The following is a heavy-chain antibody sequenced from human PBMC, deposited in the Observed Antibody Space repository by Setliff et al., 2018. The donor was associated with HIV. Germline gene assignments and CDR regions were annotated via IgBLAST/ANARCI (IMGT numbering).Heavy chain of an antibody. Sequence: KPSETLSLTCTVSGGSVSSTTYFWGWIRQAPGKGLQWIGSLYYSGSTYYNPSLKSRVTISVDTSKNHFSLKLSSVTAADTAVYYCARGFLSIFGVVSYFDYWGQGILVTVSS. J-gene: IGHJ4*02. CDR2: LYYSGST. V-gene: IGHV4-39*02. D-gene: IGHD3-3*01. CDR3: ARGFLSIFGVVSYFDY. CDR1: GGSVSSTTYF.